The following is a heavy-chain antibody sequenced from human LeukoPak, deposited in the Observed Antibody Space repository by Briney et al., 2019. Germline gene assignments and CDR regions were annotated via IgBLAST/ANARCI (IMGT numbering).Heavy chain of an antibody. D-gene: IGHD3-22*01. V-gene: IGHV3-23*01. CDR2: IRGSGGGT. Sequence: PGGSLRLSCAASGFIFSNYALMWLRQSPGKGLELVSAIRGSGGGTFYADSVKGRFTISRDNSKNTLYLQMNSLRAEDTAVYFCAKRGVVIRVILVGFHKEAYYFDSWGQGALVTVSS. J-gene: IGHJ4*02. CDR1: GFIFSNYA. CDR3: AKRGVVIRVILVGFHKEAYYFDS.